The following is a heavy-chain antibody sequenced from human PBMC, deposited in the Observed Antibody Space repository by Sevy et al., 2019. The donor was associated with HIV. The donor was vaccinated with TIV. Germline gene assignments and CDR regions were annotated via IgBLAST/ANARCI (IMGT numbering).Heavy chain of an antibody. CDR1: GFTFSSYE. CDR2: ISNSGTSM. J-gene: IGHJ4*02. CDR3: ARDLPPSATTVEHFDC. D-gene: IGHD4-17*01. Sequence: GGSLRLSCVASGFTFSSYEMNWVRQAPGKGLEWVSYISNSGTSMYYSDSVKGRLTISRDNARNSLYLQMNSLRAEDTAVYYCARDLPPSATTVEHFDCWGQGTLVTVSS. V-gene: IGHV3-48*03.